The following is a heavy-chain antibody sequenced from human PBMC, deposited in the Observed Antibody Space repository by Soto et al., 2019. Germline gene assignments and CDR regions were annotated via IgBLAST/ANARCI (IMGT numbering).Heavy chain of an antibody. Sequence: EVQLVESGGGLVQPGGSLKLSCAASGFTFSDSAVHWVRQASVKGLEWVGRIRSKANGYATVYTASMKGRFTSSRDDSKNTAYLQVDSLRVEDTAVYYCTRKLDGTTDRPPQFYGMDVWGPGTPGTVSS. V-gene: IGHV3-73*02. J-gene: IGHJ6*02. D-gene: IGHD2-2*01. CDR1: GFTFSDSA. CDR3: TRKLDGTTDRPPQFYGMDV. CDR2: IRSKANGYAT.